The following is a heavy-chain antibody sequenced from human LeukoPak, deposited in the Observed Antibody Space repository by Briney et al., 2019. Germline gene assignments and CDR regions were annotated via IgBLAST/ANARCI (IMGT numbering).Heavy chain of an antibody. J-gene: IGHJ4*02. D-gene: IGHD3-3*01. CDR2: ISGSGGST. V-gene: IGHV3-23*01. CDR1: GFTFSSYA. Sequence: GGSLRLSCAASGFTFSSYAMSWVRQAPGKGLEWVSAISGSGGSTYYADSVKGRFTISRDNSKNTLYLQMNSLRAEDTAVYYCAKVYVLRLLEWYFDYWGQGTLVTVSS. CDR3: AKVYVLRLLEWYFDY.